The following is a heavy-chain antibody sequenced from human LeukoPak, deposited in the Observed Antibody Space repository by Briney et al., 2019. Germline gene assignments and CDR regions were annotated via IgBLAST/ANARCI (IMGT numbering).Heavy chain of an antibody. CDR2: INPNSGGT. D-gene: IGHD6-6*01. CDR3: ASSIAARPLYRY. Sequence: ASVKVSCKASGYTFTVYYMHWVRQAPGQGLEWMGWINPNSGGTNYAQKFQGRVTMTRDTSISTAYMELSRLRSDDTAVYYCASSIAARPLYRYWGQGTLVTVSS. CDR1: GYTFTVYY. J-gene: IGHJ4*02. V-gene: IGHV1-2*02.